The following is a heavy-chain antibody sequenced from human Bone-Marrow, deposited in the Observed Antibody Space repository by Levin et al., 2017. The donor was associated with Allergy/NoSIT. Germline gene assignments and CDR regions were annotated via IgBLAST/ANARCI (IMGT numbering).Heavy chain of an antibody. V-gene: IGHV4-38-2*02. J-gene: IGHJ4*02. CDR1: GYSISSGYC. CDR3: ARDATYSYGSFEH. D-gene: IGHD5-18*01. Sequence: SETLSLTCDASGYSISSGYCWGCIRQPPGKGLDCIGSIFHAGDTDYNPALKSRVTISVDTSKNQLSLRLHSVTAADTAAYYCARDATYSYGSFEHWGQRSLVTVSS. CDR2: IFHAGDT.